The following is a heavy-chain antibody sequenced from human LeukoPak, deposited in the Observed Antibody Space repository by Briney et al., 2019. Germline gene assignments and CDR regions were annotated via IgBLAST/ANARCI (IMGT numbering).Heavy chain of an antibody. CDR2: IYNGGST. CDR3: AQTTGWPGFDY. J-gene: IGHJ4*02. Sequence: PSETLSLTCIVSGASTSTYYWSWIRQPPGKGLEWIGYIYNGGSTKYNPSLKSRVTISVDTSKNQFSLMLTSLTAADTAMYYCAQTTGWPGFDYWGPGALVTVSS. D-gene: IGHD6-19*01. CDR1: GASTSTYY. V-gene: IGHV4-59*08.